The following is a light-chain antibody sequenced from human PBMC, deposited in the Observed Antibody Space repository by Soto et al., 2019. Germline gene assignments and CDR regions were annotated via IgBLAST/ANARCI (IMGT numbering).Light chain of an antibody. CDR3: QVWDNSNVPRVV. V-gene: IGLV3-21*04. J-gene: IGLJ2*01. CDR1: NIGTKS. CDR2: YDS. Sequence: SYELTQPPSVSVAPGETASITCAGNNIGTKSVHWYQQTPGQAPILVIYYDSDRPSGIPERFSGSNSGNTATLTISRVEAGDEADYYCQVWDNSNVPRVVFGGGTKLTVL.